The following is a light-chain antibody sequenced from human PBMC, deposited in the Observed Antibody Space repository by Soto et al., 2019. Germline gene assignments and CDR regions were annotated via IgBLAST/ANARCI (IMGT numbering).Light chain of an antibody. CDR1: SSSIRSNS. CDR3: ATWDDSLSGYV. CDR2: DNS. J-gene: IGLJ1*01. V-gene: IGLV1-47*02. Sequence: QSVLTQPPSASGTPGQRVTISCSGSSSSIRSNSVYWYQHLPGTASQLLIYDNSQRPSGVPDRFSGSKSGTSASLAISGLRSEDEADYYCATWDDSLSGYVFGTGTKVTVL.